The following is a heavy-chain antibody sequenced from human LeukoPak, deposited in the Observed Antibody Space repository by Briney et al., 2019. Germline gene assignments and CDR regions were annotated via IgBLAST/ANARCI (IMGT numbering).Heavy chain of an antibody. J-gene: IGHJ5*02. D-gene: IGHD3-10*01. Sequence: SVKVSCKASGYTFTSYGISWVRQAPGQGLEWMGGIIPIFGTANYAQKFQGRVTITADESTSTAYMELSSLRSEDTAVYYCAGAGRDYYGSGSYYFNWFDPWGQGTLVTVSS. CDR2: IIPIFGTA. CDR1: GYTFTSYG. V-gene: IGHV1-69*13. CDR3: AGAGRDYYGSGSYYFNWFDP.